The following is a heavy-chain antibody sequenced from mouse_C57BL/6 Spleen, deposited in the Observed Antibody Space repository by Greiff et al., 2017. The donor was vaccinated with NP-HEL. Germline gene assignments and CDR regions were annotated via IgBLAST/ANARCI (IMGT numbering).Heavy chain of an antibody. D-gene: IGHD4-1*01. CDR2: INPNNGGT. Sequence: VQLQQSGPELVKPGASVKIPCKASGYTFTDYNMDWVKQSHGKSLEWIGAINPNNGGTIYNQKFKGKATLTVDKSSSTAYMELRRLTSEDTAVYYCARVDELGHYFDYGGQGTTRTVAS. V-gene: IGHV1-18*01. CDR1: GYTFTDYN. J-gene: IGHJ2*01. CDR3: ARVDELGHYFDY.